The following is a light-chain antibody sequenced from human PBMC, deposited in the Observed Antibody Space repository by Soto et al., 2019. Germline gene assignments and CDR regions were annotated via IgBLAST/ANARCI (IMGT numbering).Light chain of an antibody. Sequence: DIVLTQSPATLSLSPGERATLSCRASQSVSRYFARYQQKPGQAPSLLIYATSNRATGIPARFSGSGSGTDFSLPISFLVPEDFAVYYCQQRSVGPFTFGQGTRLEIK. CDR2: ATS. J-gene: IGKJ5*01. CDR1: QSVSRY. CDR3: QQRSVGPFT. V-gene: IGKV3-11*01.